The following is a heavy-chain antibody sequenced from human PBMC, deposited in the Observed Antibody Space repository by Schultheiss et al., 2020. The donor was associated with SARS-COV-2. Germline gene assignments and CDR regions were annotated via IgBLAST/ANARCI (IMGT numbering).Heavy chain of an antibody. CDR3: AREGYYDSSGSHIDY. CDR1: GYSISSGYY. D-gene: IGHD3-22*01. J-gene: IGHJ4*02. Sequence: SETLSLTCAVSGYSISSGYYWGWIRQPPGKGLEWIGEINHSGSTNYNPSLKSRVTISVDTSKNQFSLKLSSVTAADTAVYYCAREGYYDSSGSHIDYWGQGTLVTVSS. CDR2: INHSGST. V-gene: IGHV4-38-2*02.